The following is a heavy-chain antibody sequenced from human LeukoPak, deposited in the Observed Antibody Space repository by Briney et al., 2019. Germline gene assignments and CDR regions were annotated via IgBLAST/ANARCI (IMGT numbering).Heavy chain of an antibody. V-gene: IGHV1-18*01. J-gene: IGHJ6*02. CDR3: ARGSNFYYYYYGMDV. CDR1: GYTFTSYG. CDR2: ISAYNGNT. Sequence: GASVKVSCKASGYTFTSYGITWVRQAPGQGLEWMGWISAYNGNTNYAQKLQGRVTMTTDTSTSTAYMELRGLRSDDTAVYYCARGSNFYYYYYGMDVWGQGTTVTVS. D-gene: IGHD4-11*01.